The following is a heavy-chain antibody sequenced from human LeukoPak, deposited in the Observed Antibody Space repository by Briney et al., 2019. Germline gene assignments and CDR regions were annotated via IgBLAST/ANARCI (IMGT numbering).Heavy chain of an antibody. CDR3: ARAGYCSGGSCYSRRGPFYY. D-gene: IGHD2-15*01. CDR2: INHSGST. V-gene: IGHV4-34*01. CDR1: GGSFSGYY. J-gene: IGHJ4*02. Sequence: SETLSLTCAVYGGSFSGYYWSWIRQPPGKGLGWIEEINHSGSTNYNPSLKSRVTISVDTSKNQCSLKLSSVTAADTAVYYCARAGYCSGGSCYSRRGPFYYWGQGTLVTVSS.